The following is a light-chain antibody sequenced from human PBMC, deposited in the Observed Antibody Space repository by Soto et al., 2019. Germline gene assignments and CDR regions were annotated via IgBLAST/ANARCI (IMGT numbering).Light chain of an antibody. V-gene: IGKV3-20*01. CDR1: QSVGRNF. J-gene: IGKJ4*01. CDR2: GAS. Sequence: EIVLTQSPGTLSLSPGESTTLSCMASQSVGRNFLAWYQQKPGRAPRLLIHGASYRATGIPDRFSGRGSETDFTRTISRLEPEDSAVYYWHQYAASPLTFGRGTKVEI. CDR3: HQYAASPLT.